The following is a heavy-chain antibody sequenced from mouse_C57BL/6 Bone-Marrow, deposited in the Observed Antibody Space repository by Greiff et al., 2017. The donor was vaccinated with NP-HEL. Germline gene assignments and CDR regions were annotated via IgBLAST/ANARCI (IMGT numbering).Heavy chain of an antibody. J-gene: IGHJ3*01. D-gene: IGHD1-1*01. CDR2: IGPGSGST. V-gene: IGHV1-77*01. CDR1: GYTFTDYY. Sequence: QVQLKESGAELVKPGASVKISCKASGYTFTDYYINWVKQRPGQGLEWIGKIGPGSGSTYYNEKFKGKATLTADKSSSTADMQLSSLTSEDSEGYFCAKSRYDYGSKDYWGQGTLVTVSA. CDR3: AKSRYDYGSKDY.